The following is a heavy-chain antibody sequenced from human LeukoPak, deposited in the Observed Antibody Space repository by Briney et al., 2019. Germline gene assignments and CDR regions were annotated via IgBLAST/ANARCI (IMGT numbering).Heavy chain of an antibody. Sequence: GGSLRLSCAAPGFTFKDFQMTWIRQAPGRGPEWLSTISSGGTSISYADSVKGRFTISRDNVDNSLYLQMNSLTVEDTAVYYCARGGRMSSVPRGAFDIWGQGTMVTVSS. CDR3: ARGGRMSSVPRGAFDI. D-gene: IGHD6-25*01. CDR2: ISSGGTSI. V-gene: IGHV3-11*04. CDR1: GFTFKDFQ. J-gene: IGHJ3*02.